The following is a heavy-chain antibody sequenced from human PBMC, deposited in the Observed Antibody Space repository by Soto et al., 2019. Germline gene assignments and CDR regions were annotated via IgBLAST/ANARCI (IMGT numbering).Heavy chain of an antibody. D-gene: IGHD2-8*01. CDR1: GGSISSSSYY. Sequence: SETLSLTCTVSGGSISSSSYYWGWIRQPPGKGLEWIGSIYYSGSSYYNPSLKSRFTISGDTAKNQFSLKLSSVTAADTAVYYCARQGANCTNGVCYDAFDIWGQGTMVTVSS. CDR2: IYYSGSS. J-gene: IGHJ3*02. V-gene: IGHV4-39*01. CDR3: ARQGANCTNGVCYDAFDI.